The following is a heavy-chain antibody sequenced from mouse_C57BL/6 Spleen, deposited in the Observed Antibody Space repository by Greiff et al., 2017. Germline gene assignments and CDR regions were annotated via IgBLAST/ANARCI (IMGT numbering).Heavy chain of an antibody. CDR1: GYTFTDYN. D-gene: IGHD2-2*01. V-gene: IGHV1-22*01. Sequence: SGPELVKPGASVKMSCKASGYTFTDYNMHWVKQSHGKSLEWIGYINPNNGGTSYNQKFKGKATLTVNKSSSTAYMELRSLTSEVSAVYYCARVRYGYEERGFDYWGQGTTLTVSS. J-gene: IGHJ2*01. CDR2: INPNNGGT. CDR3: ARVRYGYEERGFDY.